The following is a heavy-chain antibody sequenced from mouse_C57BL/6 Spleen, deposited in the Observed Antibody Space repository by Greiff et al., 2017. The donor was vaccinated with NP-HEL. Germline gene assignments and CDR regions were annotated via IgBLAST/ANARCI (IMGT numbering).Heavy chain of an antibody. CDR3: ARQLYDGYWAY. CDR1: GFTFSSYG. D-gene: IGHD2-3*01. J-gene: IGHJ3*01. CDR2: ISSGGSYT. V-gene: IGHV5-6*01. Sequence: EVHLVESGGDLVKPGGSLKLSCAASGFTFSSYGMSWVRQTPDKRLEWVATISSGGSYTYYPDSVKGRFTISRDNAKNTLYLQMSSLKSEDTAMYYCARQLYDGYWAYWGQGTLVTVSA.